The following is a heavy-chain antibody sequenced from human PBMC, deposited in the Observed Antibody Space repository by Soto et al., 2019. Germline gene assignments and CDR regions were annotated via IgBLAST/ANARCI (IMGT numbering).Heavy chain of an antibody. CDR1: GYTFTSYG. V-gene: IGHV1-18*01. CDR2: ISAYNGNT. J-gene: IGHJ3*02. Sequence: QVQLVQSGAEVKKPGASVKVSCKASGYTFTSYGISWVRQAPGQGLEWMGWISAYNGNTNYAQKLQGRVTMTTDTSTSTDYMELRSLRSDDTALYYCARGSSYDILTGYPTPGAFDIWGQGTMVTVSS. D-gene: IGHD3-9*01. CDR3: ARGSSYDILTGYPTPGAFDI.